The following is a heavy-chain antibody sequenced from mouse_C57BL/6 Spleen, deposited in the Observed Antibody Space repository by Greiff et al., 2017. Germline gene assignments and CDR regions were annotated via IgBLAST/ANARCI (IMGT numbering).Heavy chain of an antibody. V-gene: IGHV7-3*01. CDR1: GFTFTDYY. CDR3: ARWSYGYFDV. Sequence: DVMLVESGGGLVQPGGSLSLSCAASGFTFTDYYMSWVRQPPGKALEWLGFIRNKANGYTTEYSASVKGRFTISRDNSQSILYLQMNALRAEDSATYYCARWSYGYFDVWGTGTTVTVSS. J-gene: IGHJ1*03. CDR2: IRNKANGYTT.